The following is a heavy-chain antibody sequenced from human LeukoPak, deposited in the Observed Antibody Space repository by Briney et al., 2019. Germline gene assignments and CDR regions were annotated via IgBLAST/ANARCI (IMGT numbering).Heavy chain of an antibody. CDR1: GYTFTSYG. D-gene: IGHD6-6*01. CDR3: ARDLIGYSSSSPIDY. Sequence: ASVTVSCKASGYTFTSYGISWVRQAPGQGLEWMGWISAYNGNTNYAQKLQGRVTMTTDTSTSTAYMELRSLRSDDTTVYYCARDLIGYSSSSPIDYWGQGTLVTVSS. J-gene: IGHJ4*02. CDR2: ISAYNGNT. V-gene: IGHV1-18*01.